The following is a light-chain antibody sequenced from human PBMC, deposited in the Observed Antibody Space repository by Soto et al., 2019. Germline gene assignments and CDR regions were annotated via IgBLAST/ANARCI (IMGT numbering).Light chain of an antibody. CDR3: NSFRVSHLYV. V-gene: IGLV2-14*01. Sequence: QSVLTQPSSVSGSPGQTITISCTGTISDICGYNAVSWYQHHPGKAPKLIIYEVTHRPSGVSDRFSASKSGNTASLTISGLQAEHEADYYCNSFRVSHLYVFGTGTKVTVL. CDR1: ISDICGYNA. J-gene: IGLJ1*01. CDR2: EVT.